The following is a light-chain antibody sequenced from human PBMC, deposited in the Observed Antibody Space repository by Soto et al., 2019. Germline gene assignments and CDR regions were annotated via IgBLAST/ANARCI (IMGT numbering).Light chain of an antibody. J-gene: IGKJ1*01. CDR3: QQYYSTPPT. V-gene: IGKV4-1*01. CDR2: WAS. Sequence: DIVMTQSPDSLAVSLGERATINCKSSQSVLYSSNNKNYLAWYQQKPGQPPKLLIYWASTRESGVPDRFSGSGSGTDFTLTISSLQAEDVAVYYCQQYYSTPPTXGQGTNVDIK. CDR1: QSVLYSSNNKNY.